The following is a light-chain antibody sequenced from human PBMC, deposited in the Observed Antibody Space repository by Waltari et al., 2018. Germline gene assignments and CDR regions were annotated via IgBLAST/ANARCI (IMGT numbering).Light chain of an antibody. CDR1: HSINTH. CDR3: QQTYSTPPT. CDR2: AAS. V-gene: IGKV1-39*01. J-gene: IGKJ1*01. Sequence: DIQMTQSPASLSASVGDRVTITCRASHSINTHLNWYQQKPEKAPKLLIYAASSLQSGVPSRFTGSGSGTEFSLTISSLQPEDFATYYCQQTYSTPPTFGQGTNVEIK.